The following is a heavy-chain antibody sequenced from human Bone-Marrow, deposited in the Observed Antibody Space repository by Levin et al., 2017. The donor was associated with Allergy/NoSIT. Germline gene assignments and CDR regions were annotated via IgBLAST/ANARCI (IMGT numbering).Heavy chain of an antibody. V-gene: IGHV3-21*01. CDR3: GRDLDGSGNDAFDL. CDR2: LDSTTPYI. CDR1: GFSFSAYS. J-gene: IGHJ3*01. Sequence: GGSLRLSCAASGFSFSAYSMSWVRQAPGKGLEWVASLDSTTPYIPFSHSPRGRFTISRDNAKNSLYLQMNSLRADDTAFYYCGRDLDGSGNDAFDLWGQGTMVTVSS. D-gene: IGHD3-10*01.